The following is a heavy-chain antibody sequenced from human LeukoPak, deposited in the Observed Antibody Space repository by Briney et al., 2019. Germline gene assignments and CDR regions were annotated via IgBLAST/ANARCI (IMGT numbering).Heavy chain of an antibody. CDR2: VNPNSGGT. D-gene: IGHD3-22*01. Sequence: GASVKVSCKASGYTFTGYYMHWVRQAPGQGLEWMGWVNPNSGGTNYAQKFQGRVTMTRDTSISTAYMELSRLRSDDTAVYYCARGNYYDSSGYYGIWGQGTLVTVSS. J-gene: IGHJ4*02. CDR1: GYTFTGYY. V-gene: IGHV1-2*02. CDR3: ARGNYYDSSGYYGI.